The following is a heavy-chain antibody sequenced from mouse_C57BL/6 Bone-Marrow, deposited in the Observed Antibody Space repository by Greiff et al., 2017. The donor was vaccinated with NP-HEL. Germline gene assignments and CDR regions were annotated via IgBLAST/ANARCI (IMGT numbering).Heavy chain of an antibody. CDR2: IHPNSGST. CDR3: ASSHYYAMDY. J-gene: IGHJ4*01. Sequence: VQLQQSGAELVKPGASVKLSCKASGYTFTSYWMHWVKQRPGQGLEWIGMIHPNSGSTNYNEKFKSKATLTVDKSSSTAYMQLSSLTSEDSAVYYCASSHYYAMDYWGQGTSVTVSS. D-gene: IGHD6-1*01. V-gene: IGHV1-64*01. CDR1: GYTFTSYW.